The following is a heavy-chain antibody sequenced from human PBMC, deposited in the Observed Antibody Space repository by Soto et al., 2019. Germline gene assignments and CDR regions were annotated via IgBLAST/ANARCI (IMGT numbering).Heavy chain of an antibody. CDR2: FDPEDGET. V-gene: IGHV1-24*01. D-gene: IGHD3-16*02. CDR3: ATQITFGGVIVKYYFDY. CDR1: GYTLTELS. Sequence: ASVKVSCKVSGYTLTELSMHWVRQAPGKGLDWMGGFDPEDGETIYAQKFQGRVTMTGDTSTDTAYMELSSLRSKDTAVYYCATQITFGGVIVKYYFDYWGQGTLVTVSS. J-gene: IGHJ4*02.